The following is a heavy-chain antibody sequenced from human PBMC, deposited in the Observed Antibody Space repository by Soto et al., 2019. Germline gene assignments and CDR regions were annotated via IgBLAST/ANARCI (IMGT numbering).Heavy chain of an antibody. J-gene: IGHJ4*02. CDR2: ISYDGTNK. Sequence: GGSLRLSCAASGFTFRDFGMHWVRQAPGKGLEWVAVISYDGTNKYYADSVKGRFTISRDNSKNTLYLQINSLRAEDTAVYYCAKAVPPFVVVTASDYWGQGTLVTVSS. V-gene: IGHV3-30*18. D-gene: IGHD2-21*02. CDR3: AKAVPPFVVVTASDY. CDR1: GFTFRDFG.